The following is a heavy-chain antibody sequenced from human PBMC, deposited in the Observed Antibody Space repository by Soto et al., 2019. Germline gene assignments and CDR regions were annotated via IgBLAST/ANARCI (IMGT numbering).Heavy chain of an antibody. V-gene: IGHV1-18*04. CDR3: ARDSSAPYSGDYVGVAFDI. Sequence: ASVKVPCQASGYTFTSYGISWVRQAPGQGLEWMGWISAYNGNTSYAQKLQGRVTMTTDTSTSTAYMELRSLRSDDTAVYYCARDSSAPYSGDYVGVAFDIWGQGTLVTVSS. D-gene: IGHD4-17*01. CDR2: ISAYNGNT. CDR1: GYTFTSYG. J-gene: IGHJ3*02.